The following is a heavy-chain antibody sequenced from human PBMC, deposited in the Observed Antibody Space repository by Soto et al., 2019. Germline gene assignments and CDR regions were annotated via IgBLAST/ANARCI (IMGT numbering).Heavy chain of an antibody. Sequence: PGRSLRLSWAASGFTFSSFAMSWVRQAPGKGLEWVSAISGSGGSTYYADSVKGRFTISRDNSKNTLYLQMNSLRAEDTAVYYCAKARRSYYAFDYWGQGTLVTVSS. CDR3: AKARRSYYAFDY. D-gene: IGHD1-26*01. CDR2: ISGSGGST. V-gene: IGHV3-23*01. J-gene: IGHJ4*02. CDR1: GFTFSSFA.